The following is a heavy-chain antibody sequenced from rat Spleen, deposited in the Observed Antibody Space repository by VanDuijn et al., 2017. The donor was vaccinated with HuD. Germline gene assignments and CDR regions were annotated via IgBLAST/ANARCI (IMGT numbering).Heavy chain of an antibody. Sequence: EVQLVESGGGLVQPGRSMKLSCAASGFTFRNYYMAWVRQAPTKGLEWVASISTGGGNTYYRDSVKGRFTISRDDAKSTPYLQMDSLRSEDTATYYCTRQRGDYFDYWGQGVMVTVSS. CDR3: TRQRGDYFDY. V-gene: IGHV5-25*01. J-gene: IGHJ2*01. CDR2: ISTGGGNT. CDR1: GFTFRNYY. D-gene: IGHD4-1*01.